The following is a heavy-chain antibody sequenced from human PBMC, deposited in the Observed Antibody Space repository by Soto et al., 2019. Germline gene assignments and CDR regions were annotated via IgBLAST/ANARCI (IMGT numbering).Heavy chain of an antibody. D-gene: IGHD6-6*01. V-gene: IGHV2-5*01. CDR3: ARGLATLPVFAFDI. J-gene: IGHJ3*02. CDR1: GFSLSTSGVG. CDR2: IYWSGDE. Sequence: QGTLKESGPTLVKPTQTLTLTCSFSGFSLSTSGVGVGWTRQSPGKALEWLALIYWSGDEHYRPSLKSRLSIIKDTSKNHVVLIMTDMDPVDTATYYCARGLATLPVFAFDIWGQGTMVTVSS.